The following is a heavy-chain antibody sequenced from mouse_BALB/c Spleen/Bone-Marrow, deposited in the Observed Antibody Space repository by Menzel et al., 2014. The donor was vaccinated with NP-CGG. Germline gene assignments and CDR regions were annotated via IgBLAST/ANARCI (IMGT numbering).Heavy chain of an antibody. CDR1: GYTFTSYW. D-gene: IGHD4-1*01. CDR3: AGSELTGTTY. V-gene: IGHV1S81*02. Sequence: QVQLQQSWAELVKPGASVKLSCKASGYTFTSYWMHWVKQRPGQGLEWIGEINPSNGRTNYNEKFKSKATLTVDKSSSTAYMQLSSLTSEDSAVHFCAGSELTGTTYWGQGTLVTVSP. J-gene: IGHJ3*01. CDR2: INPSNGRT.